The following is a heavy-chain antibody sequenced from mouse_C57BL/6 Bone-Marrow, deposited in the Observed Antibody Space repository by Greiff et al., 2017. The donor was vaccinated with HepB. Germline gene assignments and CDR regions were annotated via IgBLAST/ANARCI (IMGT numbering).Heavy chain of an antibody. Sequence: EVQGVESGGGLVKPGGSLKLSCAASGFTFRSYTMSWVRQTPEKRLEWVATISSGGSYTYYPDSVKGRFTISRDTAKNTLYLQMSSLKSEDTAMYYCTRDLAPGGFAYWGQGTLVTVSA. J-gene: IGHJ3*01. CDR2: ISSGGSYT. CDR3: TRDLAPGGFAY. CDR1: GFTFRSYT. V-gene: IGHV5-6-4*01.